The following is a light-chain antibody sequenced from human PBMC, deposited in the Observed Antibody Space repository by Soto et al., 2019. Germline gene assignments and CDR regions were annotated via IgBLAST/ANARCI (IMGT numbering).Light chain of an antibody. Sequence: IVLTQSPGTLSLSPGESATLSCRASQSISSSHLAWYQQKPGQAPRLLIYGASNRATAIPDRFSGSGSGTDFTLTISRVQADDVGLYYCMQVLQTPRTFGQGTRLEIK. CDR2: GAS. CDR1: QSISSSH. J-gene: IGKJ5*01. CDR3: MQVLQTPRT. V-gene: IGKV3-20*01.